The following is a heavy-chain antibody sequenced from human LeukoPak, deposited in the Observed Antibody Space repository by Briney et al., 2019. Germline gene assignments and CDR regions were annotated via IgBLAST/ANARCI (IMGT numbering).Heavy chain of an antibody. Sequence: SVKVSCKASGGTFSSYAISWVRQAPGQGLEWMGGIIPIFGTANYAQKFQGRVTITADESTSTAYMELSSLRSEDTAVYYCARAPPQTYYYDSSGFDYWGQGTLVTVSS. D-gene: IGHD3-22*01. CDR3: ARAPPQTYYYDSSGFDY. CDR2: IIPIFGTA. J-gene: IGHJ4*02. CDR1: GGTFSSYA. V-gene: IGHV1-69*13.